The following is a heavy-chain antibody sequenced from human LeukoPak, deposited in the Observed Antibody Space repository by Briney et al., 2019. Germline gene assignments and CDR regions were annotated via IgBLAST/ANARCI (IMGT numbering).Heavy chain of an antibody. D-gene: IGHD2-2*01. CDR2: INIGGTNT. V-gene: IGHV3-11*06. CDR3: ARDRVYQLPNVPYYYYGMDV. CDR1: GFTFSDYY. J-gene: IGHJ6*02. Sequence: GGSLRLSCAASGFTFSDYYMSWIRQAPGKGLEWLSYINIGGTNTHYAESVKGRFTISRDNAKNSLYLQMNSLRAEDTAVYYCARDRVYQLPNVPYYYYGMDVWGQGTTVTVSS.